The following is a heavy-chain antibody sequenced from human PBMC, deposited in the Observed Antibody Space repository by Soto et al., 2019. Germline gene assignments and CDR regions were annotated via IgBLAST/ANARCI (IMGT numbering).Heavy chain of an antibody. CDR1: GFTFSSYS. CDR3: ARGGGYFLDEAFDI. Sequence: EVQLVESGGGLVQPGGSLRLSCAASGFTFSSYSMNWVRQAPGKGLEWVSYISSSGGTRYHANSVKGRFTISRDSAKKSLYLQMNSLRVEDTAVYYCARGGGYFLDEAFDIWGQGTVVTVSS. J-gene: IGHJ3*02. CDR2: ISSSGGTR. V-gene: IGHV3-48*01. D-gene: IGHD3-22*01.